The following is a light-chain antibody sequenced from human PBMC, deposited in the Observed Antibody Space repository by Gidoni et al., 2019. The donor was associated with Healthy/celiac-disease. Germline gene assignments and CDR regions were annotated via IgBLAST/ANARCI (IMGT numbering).Light chain of an antibody. CDR1: QSVSSY. Sequence: ATLSCRASQSVSSYLAWYQQKPSQAPRLLIYDASTRATGIPARFSGSGSGTDFTLTISSLVPEDVAVYYCQQRSNWPQLTFGGGTKVEIK. J-gene: IGKJ4*01. CDR3: QQRSNWPQLT. V-gene: IGKV3-11*01. CDR2: DAS.